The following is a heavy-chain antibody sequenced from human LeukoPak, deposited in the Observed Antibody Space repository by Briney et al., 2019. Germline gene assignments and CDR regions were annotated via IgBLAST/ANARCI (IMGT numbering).Heavy chain of an antibody. V-gene: IGHV4-34*01. J-gene: IGHJ4*02. Sequence: PSEPLSLPCAVYGGSFSGYYWSWLRQPPGKGLEWIGEINHSGSTNYNPSLKSRVTISVNTSKNQFSLKLSSVTAADTAVYYCARGGVIAGIYYWGQGTLVTVSS. CDR1: GGSFSGYY. CDR2: INHSGST. CDR3: ARGGVIAGIYY. D-gene: IGHD2-21*01.